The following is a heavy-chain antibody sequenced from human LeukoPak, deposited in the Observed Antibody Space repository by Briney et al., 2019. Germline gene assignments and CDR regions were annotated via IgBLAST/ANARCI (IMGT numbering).Heavy chain of an antibody. J-gene: IGHJ4*02. CDR3: AKDDAWLQYNF. Sequence: PGGSLRLSCAASGFTFSSYGMSWVRQAPGKGLEWVSAISGSGGSTYYADSVKGRFTISRDNSKNTLYLQVNTLRAEDTAVYYCAKDDAWLQYNFWGQGTLVTVSS. CDR2: ISGSGGST. V-gene: IGHV3-23*01. CDR1: GFTFSSYG. D-gene: IGHD5-24*01.